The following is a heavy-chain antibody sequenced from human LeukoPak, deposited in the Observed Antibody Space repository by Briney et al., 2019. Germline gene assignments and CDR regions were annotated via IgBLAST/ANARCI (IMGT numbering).Heavy chain of an antibody. Sequence: SETLSLTCTVSGYSISSGYYWGWIRQPPGKGLEWIGSIYHSGSTYYNPSLKSRVTISVDTSKNQFSLKLSSVTAADAAVYYCASLLLWFGESEKNDYWGQGTLVTVSS. J-gene: IGHJ4*02. CDR2: IYHSGST. D-gene: IGHD3-10*01. CDR1: GYSISSGYY. CDR3: ASLLLWFGESEKNDY. V-gene: IGHV4-38-2*02.